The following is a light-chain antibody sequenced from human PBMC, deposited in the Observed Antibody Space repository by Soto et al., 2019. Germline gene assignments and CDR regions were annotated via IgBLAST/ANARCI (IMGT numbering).Light chain of an antibody. CDR1: SSNLGAGYD. J-gene: IGLJ3*02. CDR3: QAYDYSLTASV. V-gene: IGLV1-40*01. Sequence: QSVLTQPPSVSGAPGQRVTLSCTGNSSNLGAGYDVHWYKRVPGAAPKLVIFGNRNRPSGVPERFSGSKSGTSASLAITGLQAEDEADYYCQAYDYSLTASVFGGGTKLTVL. CDR2: GNR.